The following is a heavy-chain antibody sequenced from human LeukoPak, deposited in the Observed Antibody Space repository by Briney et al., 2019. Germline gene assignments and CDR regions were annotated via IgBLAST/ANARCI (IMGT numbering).Heavy chain of an antibody. CDR2: IIPIFGTA. Sequence: SVKVSCKASGGTFSSYAISWVRQAPGQGLEWMGRIIPIFGTANYAQKFQGRVTITTDESTSTAYMELSSLRSEDTAVYYCARDVTVAGTFTRQNYYYYYMDVWGKGTTVTVPS. D-gene: IGHD6-19*01. V-gene: IGHV1-69*05. J-gene: IGHJ6*03. CDR3: ARDVTVAGTFTRQNYYYYYMDV. CDR1: GGTFSSYA.